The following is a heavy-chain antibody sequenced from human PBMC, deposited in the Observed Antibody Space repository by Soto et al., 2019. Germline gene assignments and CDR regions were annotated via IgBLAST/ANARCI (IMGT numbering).Heavy chain of an antibody. Sequence: GGSLRLSCAASGFTFTKFAMSWVRQAPGKGLEWVASISGPGGSTNYAESVKGRFTISRDNSNDTVSLQMNSLRVEDTALYFCAKDRRIGVSHFDFWGQGTLVTVAS. V-gene: IGHV3-23*01. D-gene: IGHD3-3*01. CDR1: GFTFTKFA. J-gene: IGHJ4*02. CDR3: AKDRRIGVSHFDF. CDR2: ISGPGGST.